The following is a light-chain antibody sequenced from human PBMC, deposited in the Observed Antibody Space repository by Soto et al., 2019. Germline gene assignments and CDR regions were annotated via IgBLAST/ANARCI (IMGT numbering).Light chain of an antibody. CDR1: QSISTY. V-gene: IGKV1-39*01. CDR3: QQSFSTLGWT. CDR2: AAS. Sequence: DIQMTQSPSSLSASVGDRVTITCRAGQSISTYLNWYQQKSGKPPKLXXSAASSLQSGVPSRFSGSGSGTDLTLTISSLQPEDFATYYCQQSFSTLGWTFGQGTKVDIK. J-gene: IGKJ1*01.